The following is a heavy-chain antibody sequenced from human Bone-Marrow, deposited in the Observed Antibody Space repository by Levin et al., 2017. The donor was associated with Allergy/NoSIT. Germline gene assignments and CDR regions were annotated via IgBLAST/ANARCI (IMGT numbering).Heavy chain of an antibody. D-gene: IGHD3-22*01. CDR3: ARVMEEYDTSGYSLYLFDY. V-gene: IGHV4-4*07. CDR1: GDSISNYY. Sequence: GSLRLSCTVSGDSISNYYWSWIRQPAGKGLEWIGLIYTSGSTKYNPSLKSRVTMSVDTSKNQFSLKLISVTAADTAVYYCARVMEEYDTSGYSLYLFDYWGQGTLVTVSS. J-gene: IGHJ4*02. CDR2: IYTSGST.